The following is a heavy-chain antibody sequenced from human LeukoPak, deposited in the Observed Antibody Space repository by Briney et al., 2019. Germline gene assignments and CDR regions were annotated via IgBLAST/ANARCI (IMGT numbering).Heavy chain of an antibody. CDR3: AREDTAAGTSWFDP. D-gene: IGHD6-13*01. J-gene: IGHJ5*02. Sequence: SVKVSCKASGGTFSSYAISWVRQAPGQGLDWMGGIIPIFGTANYAQMFQGRVTITTDESTSTAYMELSSLRSEDTAVYYCAREDTAAGTSWFDPWGQGTLVTVSS. CDR2: IIPIFGTA. CDR1: GGTFSSYA. V-gene: IGHV1-69*05.